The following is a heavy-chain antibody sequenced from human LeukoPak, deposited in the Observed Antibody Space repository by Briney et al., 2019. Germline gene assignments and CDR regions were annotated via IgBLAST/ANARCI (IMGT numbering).Heavy chain of an antibody. CDR1: GLTVSSNY. CDR3: AREGRLGKYFDL. D-gene: IGHD3-16*01. V-gene: IGHV3-53*01. J-gene: IGHJ2*01. Sequence: GGSLRLSCAASGLTVSSNYMSWVRRAPGKGLEWVSVIYSGSSRVFYADSVKGRFTISRDTSKNTLYLQMNSLRTGDTAVYYCAREGRLGKYFDLWGRGTLVTVSS. CDR2: IYSGSSR.